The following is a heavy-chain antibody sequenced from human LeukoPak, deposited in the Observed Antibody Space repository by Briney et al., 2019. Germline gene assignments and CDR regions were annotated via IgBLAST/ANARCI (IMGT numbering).Heavy chain of an antibody. D-gene: IGHD6-13*01. Sequence: PGGSLRLSCAASGFTFSSYSMNWVRQAPGKGLEWVSSISSSSSYIYYADSVKGRFTISRDNAKNSLYLQMNSLRAEDTAVYYCARARPPTGYSSSSEYFQHWGQGTLVTVSS. CDR2: ISSSSSYI. J-gene: IGHJ1*01. CDR3: ARARPPTGYSSSSEYFQH. CDR1: GFTFSSYS. V-gene: IGHV3-21*01.